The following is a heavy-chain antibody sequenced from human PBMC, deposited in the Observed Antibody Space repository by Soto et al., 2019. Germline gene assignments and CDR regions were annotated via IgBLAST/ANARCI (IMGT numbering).Heavy chain of an antibody. J-gene: IGHJ4*02. CDR2: IIPIFGAA. D-gene: IGHD6-19*01. CDR3: ATSADNSGWYYFHY. Sequence: QVQLVQSGAEVKKPGSSVKVSCKASGGTFRSYAISWVRQAPGQGLAWMGGIIPIFGAANYAQQFQGRVTITADESTSTVYMELSSLRSDDTAVYYCATSADNSGWYYFHYWGQGTLVTVSS. CDR1: GGTFRSYA. V-gene: IGHV1-69*12.